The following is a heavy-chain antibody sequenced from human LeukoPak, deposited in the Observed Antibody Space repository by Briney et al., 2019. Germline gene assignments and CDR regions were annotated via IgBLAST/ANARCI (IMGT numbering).Heavy chain of an antibody. J-gene: IGHJ1*01. CDR2: IKNDGKIT. CDR3: LLIILGGSSQH. D-gene: IGHD3-3*01. Sequence: PGGSLRLSCAASEFTFNNYWMNWVRQAPGKGLVWVSRIKNDGKITTYADSVKGRFTTSRDNAKNTFYLQMNSLRVEDTAVYYCLLIILGGSSQHWGQGTLVTVSS. V-gene: IGHV3-74*01. CDR1: EFTFNNYW.